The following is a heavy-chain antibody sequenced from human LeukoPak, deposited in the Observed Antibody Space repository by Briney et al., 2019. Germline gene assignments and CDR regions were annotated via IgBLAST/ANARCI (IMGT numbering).Heavy chain of an antibody. CDR3: ARDYIPITIFGVVPGGGDY. Sequence: ASVKVSCKASGYTFTSYYMHWVRQAPGQGLEWMGIINPSGGSTSYAQKFQGRVTMTRDTSTSTVYMELSSLRSEDTAVYYCARDYIPITIFGVVPGGGDYWGQGTLVTVSS. D-gene: IGHD3-3*01. CDR1: GYTFTSYY. CDR2: INPSGGST. J-gene: IGHJ4*02. V-gene: IGHV1-46*01.